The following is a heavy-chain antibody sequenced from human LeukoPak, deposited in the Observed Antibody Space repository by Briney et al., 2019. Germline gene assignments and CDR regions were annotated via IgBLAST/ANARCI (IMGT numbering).Heavy chain of an antibody. J-gene: IGHJ4*02. Sequence: SETLSLTCTVSGGSISSSSYYWGWIRQPPGKGLEWIGSIYYSGSTYYNPSLKSRVTISVDTSKNQFSLKLSSVTAADTAVYYCARDFAGRGSGSYAAYSDYWGQGTLVTVSS. CDR3: ARDFAGRGSGSYAAYSDY. D-gene: IGHD3-10*01. V-gene: IGHV4-39*07. CDR1: GGSISSSSYY. CDR2: IYYSGST.